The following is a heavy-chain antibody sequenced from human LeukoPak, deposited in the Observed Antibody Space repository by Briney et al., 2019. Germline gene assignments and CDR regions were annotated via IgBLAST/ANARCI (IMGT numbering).Heavy chain of an antibody. V-gene: IGHV4-4*09. Sequence: SETLSLTCTVSGGPISPFYWSWLRQPPGKGLEWIRCINIKGETSHNPSLKSRVTTSVDTPKNHFSPTLTSVTAADTAVYYCATSNDAKIAPFDHWGQGAPVTVSS. J-gene: IGHJ4*02. D-gene: IGHD2-21*01. CDR2: INIKGET. CDR3: ATSNDAKIAPFDH. CDR1: GGPISPFY.